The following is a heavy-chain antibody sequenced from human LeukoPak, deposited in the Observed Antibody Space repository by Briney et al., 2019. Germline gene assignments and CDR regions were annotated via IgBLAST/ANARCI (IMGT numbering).Heavy chain of an antibody. CDR3: VSPVFINY. D-gene: IGHD1-14*01. Sequence: GGSLRLSCSASGFTFSSYAMHWVRQAPGKGLEHVSTIGSDGDSTYYADSVKDRFTISRDNSKNALYLQMTSLRPEDSAVYYCVSPVFINYWGQGTLVTVSS. V-gene: IGHV3-64D*06. CDR2: IGSDGDST. CDR1: GFTFSSYA. J-gene: IGHJ4*01.